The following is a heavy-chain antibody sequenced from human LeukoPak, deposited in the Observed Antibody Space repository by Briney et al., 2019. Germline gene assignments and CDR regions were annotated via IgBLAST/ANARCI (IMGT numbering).Heavy chain of an antibody. J-gene: IGHJ6*03. Sequence: GASVKVSCKASGGTFSSYAISWVRQAPGQGLEWMGGSIPIFGTANYAQKFQGRVTITADESTSTAYMELSSLRSEDTAVYYCARGERYYDFWSGNSPGYYYYYYMDVWGKGTTVAVSS. D-gene: IGHD3-3*01. CDR3: ARGERYYDFWSGNSPGYYYYYYMDV. CDR1: GGTFSSYA. V-gene: IGHV1-69*13. CDR2: SIPIFGTA.